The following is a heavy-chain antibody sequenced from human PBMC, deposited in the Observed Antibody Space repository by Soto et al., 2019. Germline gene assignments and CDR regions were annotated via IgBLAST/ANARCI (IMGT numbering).Heavy chain of an antibody. V-gene: IGHV4-34*01. CDR3: ARGRLHLGELSFNYLDF. CDR2: INHRGIA. D-gene: IGHD3-16*02. CDR1: GGSFSDYF. J-gene: IGHJ4*02. Sequence: ASETLSLTCAVYGGSFSDYFWSWIRQPPGKGLEWIGEINHRGIANYIPSLKSRVTISVDTSKNQFSLKLSSVTAADTAMYYCARGRLHLGELSFNYLDFWGQGTLVTVSS.